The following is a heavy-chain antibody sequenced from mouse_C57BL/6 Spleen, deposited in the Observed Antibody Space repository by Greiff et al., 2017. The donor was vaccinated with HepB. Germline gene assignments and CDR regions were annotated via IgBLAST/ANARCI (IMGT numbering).Heavy chain of an antibody. Sequence: VQLQQSGPELVKPGASVKISCKASGYSFTGYYMNWVKQSPEKSLEWIGEINPSTGGTTYNQKFKAKATLTVDKSSSTAYMQLKSLTSEDSAVYYCASYDSSSYNYAMDYWGQGTSVTVSS. V-gene: IGHV1-42*01. CDR3: ASYDSSSYNYAMDY. CDR2: INPSTGGT. D-gene: IGHD1-1*01. CDR1: GYSFTGYY. J-gene: IGHJ4*01.